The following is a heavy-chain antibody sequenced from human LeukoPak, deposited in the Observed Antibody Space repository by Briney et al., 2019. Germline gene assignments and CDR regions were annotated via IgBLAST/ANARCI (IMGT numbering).Heavy chain of an antibody. CDR1: GFTFNNYA. CDR3: AKDFLLPKGHDSRDFDY. J-gene: IGHJ4*02. D-gene: IGHD3-16*01. CDR2: IGGSTGNT. V-gene: IGHV3-23*01. Sequence: GGSLRLSCAASGFTFNNYAMTWVRQAPGKGLEWVSVIGGSTGNTYYADSVKGRFTISRDNSKNTLYLQMNSLRAEDTAVYYCAKDFLLPKGHDSRDFDYWGQGTLVTVSS.